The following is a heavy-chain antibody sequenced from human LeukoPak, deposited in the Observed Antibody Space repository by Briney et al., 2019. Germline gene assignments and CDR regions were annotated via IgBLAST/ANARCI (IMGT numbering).Heavy chain of an antibody. CDR3: AKDWSHYYGSGNSYDY. Sequence: PGGSLRLSCAASGFTFSSYAMSWVRQAPGKGLEWVSAISGSGGSTYYADSVKGRFTISRDNSKNMLYLQMNSLRAEDTAVYYCAKDWSHYYGSGNSYDYWGQGTLVTVSS. CDR2: ISGSGGST. CDR1: GFTFSSYA. D-gene: IGHD3-10*01. V-gene: IGHV3-23*01. J-gene: IGHJ4*02.